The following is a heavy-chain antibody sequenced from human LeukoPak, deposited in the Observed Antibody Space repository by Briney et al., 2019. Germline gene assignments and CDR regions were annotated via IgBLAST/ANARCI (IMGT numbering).Heavy chain of an antibody. V-gene: IGHV3-9*01. J-gene: IGHJ6*02. Sequence: PARSLRLSCAASGFTFDDYAMQWVRQAPGKGLEWVSGISWNSGSIGYADSVKGRFTISRDNAKNSLYLQMNSLRAEDTSFYYCAKEKYCSGGSCYSAHYYYYGMDVWGQGTTVTVSS. D-gene: IGHD2-15*01. CDR2: ISWNSGSI. CDR3: AKEKYCSGGSCYSAHYYYYGMDV. CDR1: GFTFDDYA.